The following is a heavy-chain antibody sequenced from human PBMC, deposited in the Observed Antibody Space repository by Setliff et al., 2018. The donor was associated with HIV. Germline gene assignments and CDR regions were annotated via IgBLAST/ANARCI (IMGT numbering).Heavy chain of an antibody. CDR3: ARARYSSGYYVSFDY. D-gene: IGHD6-19*01. Sequence: PGGSLRLSCAASGFTFSNAWLSWVRQAPGKGLEWVGRIKSKTDGGTTDYAASVKGRISISRDDSKNSVYLQMNSLKTEDTAVYYCARARYSSGYYVSFDYWGQGTLVTVSS. CDR2: IKSKTDGGTT. V-gene: IGHV3-15*01. CDR1: GFTFSNAW. J-gene: IGHJ4*02.